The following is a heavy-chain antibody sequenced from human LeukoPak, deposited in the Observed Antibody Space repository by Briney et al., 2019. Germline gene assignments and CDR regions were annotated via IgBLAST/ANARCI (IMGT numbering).Heavy chain of an antibody. CDR2: ISSSSSTI. CDR1: GFTFSSYA. J-gene: IGHJ4*02. CDR3: ARDRHQTLPD. V-gene: IGHV3-48*01. Sequence: GGSLRLSCAASGFTFSSYAMNWVRQAPGKGLEWLSYISSSSSTIYYADSVKGRFTISRDNAKDSLYLQMNSLGAEDTAVYYCARDRHQTLPDWGQGTLVTVSS.